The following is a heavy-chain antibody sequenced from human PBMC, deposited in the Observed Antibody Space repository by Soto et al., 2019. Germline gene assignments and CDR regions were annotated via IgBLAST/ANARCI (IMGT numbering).Heavy chain of an antibody. Sequence: SETLSLTCSVSGDAISNFYWSWIRQTPGRGLEWIGCVHERGSTDYNPSLKGRVTISLHTSKSQFSLSLRSATAADTATYYCARGTRALITSFFASWGQGIPVTVSS. J-gene: IGHJ4*02. CDR2: VHERGST. D-gene: IGHD1-20*01. CDR3: ARGTRALITSFFAS. CDR1: GDAISNFY. V-gene: IGHV4-59*03.